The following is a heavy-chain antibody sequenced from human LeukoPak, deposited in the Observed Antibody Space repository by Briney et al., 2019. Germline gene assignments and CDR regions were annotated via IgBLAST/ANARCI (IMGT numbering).Heavy chain of an antibody. CDR2: IIPIFGTA. Sequence: SVKVSCKASGGTFSSYAISWVRQAPGQGLEWMGGIIPIFGTANYAQKFQGRVTITTDESTSTAYMELSSLRSEDTAVHYCARTSAGPYSYGPVQFDPWGQGTLVTVSS. V-gene: IGHV1-69*05. D-gene: IGHD5-18*01. CDR3: ARTSAGPYSYGPVQFDP. CDR1: GGTFSSYA. J-gene: IGHJ5*02.